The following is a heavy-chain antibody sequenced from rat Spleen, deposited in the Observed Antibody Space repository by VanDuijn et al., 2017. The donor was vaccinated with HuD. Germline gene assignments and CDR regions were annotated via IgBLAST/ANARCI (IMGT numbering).Heavy chain of an antibody. J-gene: IGHJ2*01. Sequence: EVQLVESGGGLVQPGRSLKLSCAASGFTFSNYGMAWVRQTPTKGLEWVASISTGGGNTYYRDSVKGRFTISRDNAKSTLYLQMNSLRSEDTATYYCTRAGYTTDYYYGGYYFDYWGQGVMVTVSS. CDR2: ISTGGGNT. CDR3: TRAGYTTDYYYGGYYFDY. CDR1: GFTFSNYG. V-gene: IGHV5S13*01. D-gene: IGHD1-6*01.